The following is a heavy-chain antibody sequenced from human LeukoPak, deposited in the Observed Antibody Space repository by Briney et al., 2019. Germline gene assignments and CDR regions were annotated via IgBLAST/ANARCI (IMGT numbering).Heavy chain of an antibody. Sequence: GGSLRLSCAASGFTFSRYSMNWVRQAPGKGLEWVSYINSGSNAKYYADSVKGRFTISRDNTKNSLYLQMNSLRAEDTALYYCARGRSQYYDFWSGSSYMDVWGKGTTVTVSS. CDR2: INSGSNAK. V-gene: IGHV3-48*04. CDR1: GFTFSRYS. CDR3: ARGRSQYYDFWSGSSYMDV. J-gene: IGHJ6*03. D-gene: IGHD3-3*01.